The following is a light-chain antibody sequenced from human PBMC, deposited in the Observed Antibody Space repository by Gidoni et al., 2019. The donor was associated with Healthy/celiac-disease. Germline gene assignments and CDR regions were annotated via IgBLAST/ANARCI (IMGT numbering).Light chain of an antibody. CDR3: QQSYSTPFT. V-gene: IGKV1-39*01. J-gene: IGKJ3*01. CDR1: QSISSY. Sequence: SLSASVGDRVTITCRASQSISSYLNWYQQKPGKAPKLLIYAASSLQSGVPSRFSGSGSGTDFTLTISSLQPEDFATYYCQQSYSTPFTFGPXTKVXIK. CDR2: AAS.